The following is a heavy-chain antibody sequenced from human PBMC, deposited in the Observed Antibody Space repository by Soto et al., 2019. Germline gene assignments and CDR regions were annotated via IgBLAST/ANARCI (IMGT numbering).Heavy chain of an antibody. Sequence: EVQLVESGGGLVQPGRSLRLSCAASGFTFDDYAMHWVRQAPGKGLEWVSGISWNSGSIGYADSVKGRFTISRDNAKNSLYLQMNSLRAEDTALYYCAKDIGGLGYYDYWGQGTLVTVSS. D-gene: IGHD3-16*01. V-gene: IGHV3-9*01. CDR1: GFTFDDYA. J-gene: IGHJ4*02. CDR3: AKDIGGLGYYDY. CDR2: ISWNSGSI.